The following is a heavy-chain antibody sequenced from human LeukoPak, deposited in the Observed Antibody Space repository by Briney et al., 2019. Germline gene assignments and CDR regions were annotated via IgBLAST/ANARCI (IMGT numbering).Heavy chain of an antibody. J-gene: IGHJ4*02. CDR2: IYYSGST. D-gene: IGHD3-16*01. V-gene: IGHV4-59*01. Sequence: SETLSLTCTVSGDSISSYYWSWIRQPPGKGLEWIGYIYYSGSTNYNPSLKSRVTISVDTSKNQFSLKLNSVTAADTAVYHCARDKGGGYSDYWGQGTLVTVSS. CDR3: ARDKGGGYSDY. CDR1: GDSISSYY.